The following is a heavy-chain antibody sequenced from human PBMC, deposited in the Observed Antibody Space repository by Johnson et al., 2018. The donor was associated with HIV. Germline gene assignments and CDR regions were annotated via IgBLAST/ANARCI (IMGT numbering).Heavy chain of an antibody. V-gene: IGHV3-53*01. Sequence: VQLVESGGGLIQPGGSLRLSCAASGFTVSSNYMSWVRQAPGKGLEWVSVIYSGGSTYYADSVKGRFTISRDNSKNTLYLQMNSLRAEDTAVYYCARDSPPWGARGDIWGQGTMVTASS. D-gene: IGHD1-26*01. CDR3: ARDSPPWGARGDI. J-gene: IGHJ3*02. CDR1: GFTVSSNY. CDR2: IYSGGST.